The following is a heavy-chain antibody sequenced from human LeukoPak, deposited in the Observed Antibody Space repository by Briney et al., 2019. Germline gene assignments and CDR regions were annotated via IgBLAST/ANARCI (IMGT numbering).Heavy chain of an antibody. Sequence: GGSLRLSCTASGFTFGDYAMSWVRQAPGKGLEWVGFIRSKAYGGTTEYAASVKGRFTISRDDSKSIAYLQMNSLKTEDTAVYYCTRNLRGYYDSGGYYSCDAFDIWGQGTMVTVSS. CDR2: IRSKAYGGTT. CDR1: GFTFGDYA. D-gene: IGHD3-22*01. V-gene: IGHV3-49*04. J-gene: IGHJ3*02. CDR3: TRNLRGYYDSGGYYSCDAFDI.